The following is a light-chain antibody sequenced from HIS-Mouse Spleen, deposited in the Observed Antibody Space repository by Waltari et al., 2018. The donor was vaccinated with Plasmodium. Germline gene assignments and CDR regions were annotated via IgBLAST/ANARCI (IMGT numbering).Light chain of an antibody. CDR2: RNN. V-gene: IGLV1-47*01. Sequence: QSVLTQPPSASGTPGQRVTISCSGSSSNIGSNYVYWYQQLPGTAPKPLIHRNNRRPQGVPDRFAGSKSGTSASLAISGLRSEDEADYYCAAWDDSLSGVVFGGGTKLTVL. CDR3: AAWDDSLSGVV. CDR1: SSNIGSNY. J-gene: IGLJ2*01.